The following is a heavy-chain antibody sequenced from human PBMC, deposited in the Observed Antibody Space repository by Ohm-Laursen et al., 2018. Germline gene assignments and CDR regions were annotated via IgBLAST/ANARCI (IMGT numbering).Heavy chain of an antibody. CDR2: ISDADNI. Sequence: GSLRLSCAASGFTFSSDWMHWVRQAPGKGLEWVSSISDADNIYNADSVRGRFTISRDKSRNTLYLQMNGLRAEDTAVYFCAHLNADGYGNVPYWGQGTLVTVSS. CDR3: AHLNADGYGNVPY. J-gene: IGHJ4*02. D-gene: IGHD3-10*02. CDR1: GFTFSSDW. V-gene: IGHV3-74*01.